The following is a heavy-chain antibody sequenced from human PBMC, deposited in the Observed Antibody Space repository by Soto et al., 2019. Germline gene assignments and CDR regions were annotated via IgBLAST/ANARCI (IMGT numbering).Heavy chain of an antibody. CDR3: ARALVVPAANWFDP. V-gene: IGHV4-59*01. J-gene: IGHJ5*02. Sequence: SETLSLTCTVSGGSISSYYWSWIRQPPGKGLEWIGYIYYSGSTNYNPSLKSRVTISVDTSKNQFSLKLSSVTAADTAVYYCARALVVPAANWFDPWGQGTLVTVSS. D-gene: IGHD2-2*01. CDR2: IYYSGST. CDR1: GGSISSYY.